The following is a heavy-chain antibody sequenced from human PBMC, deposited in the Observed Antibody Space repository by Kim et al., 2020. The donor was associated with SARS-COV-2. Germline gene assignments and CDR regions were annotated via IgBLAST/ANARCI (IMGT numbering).Heavy chain of an antibody. D-gene: IGHD3-10*01. J-gene: IGHJ4*02. Sequence: NQYYADSVKGRVTSSRDNSKNTLYLQMNNLRAEDTAVYYCGRALSYYNSDYWGQGTLVTVSS. V-gene: IGHV3-33*01. CDR3: GRALSYYNSDY. CDR2: NQ.